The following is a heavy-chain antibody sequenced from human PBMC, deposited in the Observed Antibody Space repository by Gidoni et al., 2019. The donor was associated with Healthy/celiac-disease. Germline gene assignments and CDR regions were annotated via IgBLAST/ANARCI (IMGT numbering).Heavy chain of an antibody. J-gene: IGHJ6*02. Sequence: QVQLQESGPGLVKPSETLSLTCTVSGGSISSYYWSWLRQPPGKGLEWIGYIYYNGSTNYNPSLKSRVTISVDTSKNQFSLKLSSVTAADTAVYYCARGTTYYYGSGRDYYYYYGMDVWGQGTTVTVSS. CDR3: ARGTTYYYGSGRDYYYYYGMDV. CDR2: IYYNGST. CDR1: GGSISSYY. D-gene: IGHD3-10*01. V-gene: IGHV4-59*01.